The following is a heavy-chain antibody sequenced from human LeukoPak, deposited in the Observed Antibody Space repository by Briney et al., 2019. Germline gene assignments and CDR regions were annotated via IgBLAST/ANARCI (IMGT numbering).Heavy chain of an antibody. Sequence: ASVKVSCKSSGYIFADYYMHWVRQAPGQGLEWMGWINPNNGGTNYAQKFQGRVTMTRDTSISTAYMELSRLRSDDTAMYYCAKDRSWVEMATINSFDYWGQGTLVTVSS. D-gene: IGHD5-24*01. J-gene: IGHJ4*02. CDR1: GYIFADYY. CDR2: INPNNGGT. V-gene: IGHV1-2*02. CDR3: AKDRSWVEMATINSFDY.